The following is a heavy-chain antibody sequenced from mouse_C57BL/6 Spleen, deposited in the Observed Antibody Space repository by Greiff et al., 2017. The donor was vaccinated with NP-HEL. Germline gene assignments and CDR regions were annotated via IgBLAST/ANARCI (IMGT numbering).Heavy chain of an antibody. Sequence: EVQLQQSGPGLVKPSQSLSLTCSVTGYSITSGYYWNWIRQFPGNKLEWMGYISYDGSNNYNPSLKNRISITRDTSKNQFFLKLNSVTTEDTATYYCARYSNYWYFDVWGTGTTVTVSS. J-gene: IGHJ1*03. CDR3: ARYSNYWYFDV. CDR2: ISYDGSN. V-gene: IGHV3-6*01. CDR1: GYSITSGYY. D-gene: IGHD2-5*01.